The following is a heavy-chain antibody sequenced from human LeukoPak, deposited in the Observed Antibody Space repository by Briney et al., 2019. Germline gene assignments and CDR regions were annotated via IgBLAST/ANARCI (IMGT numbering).Heavy chain of an antibody. V-gene: IGHV1-69*05. CDR3: ARVPEYSSSEVGYFDY. CDR1: GGTFSSYA. D-gene: IGHD6-6*01. CDR2: IIPIFGTA. J-gene: IGHJ4*02. Sequence: SVKVSCKASGGTFSSYAISWVRQAPGQGLEWMGGIIPIFGTANYAQKFQGRVTITTDESTSTAYMELSSLRSEGTAVYYCARVPEYSSSEVGYFDYWGQGTLVTVSS.